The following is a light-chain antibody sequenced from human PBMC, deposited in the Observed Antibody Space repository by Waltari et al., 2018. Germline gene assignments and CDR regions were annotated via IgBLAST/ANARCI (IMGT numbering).Light chain of an antibody. CDR3: GSWDSSLGIGV. CDR2: EDN. J-gene: IGLJ3*02. V-gene: IGLV1-51*01. Sequence: QSVLTQAPSVSAAPGQTVIISCPGTTPNIGNNYVSWYQQFPGTAPKIVIYEDNRRPSGIPDRFSGSKSGASATLGITGLQTGDEADYYCGSWDSSLGIGVLGGGTRLTVL. CDR1: TPNIGNNY.